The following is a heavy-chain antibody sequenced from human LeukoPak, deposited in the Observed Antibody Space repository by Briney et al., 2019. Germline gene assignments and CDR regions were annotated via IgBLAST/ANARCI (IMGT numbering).Heavy chain of an antibody. CDR2: IIPIFGTA. D-gene: IGHD4-17*01. CDR3: AKDLVTTVTTFDY. V-gene: IGHV1-69*06. Sequence: ASVKVSCKASGGTFSSYAISWVRQAPGQGLEWMGGIIPIFGTANYAQKFQGRVTITADKSTSTAYMELSSLRSEDTAVYYCAKDLVTTVTTFDYWGQGTLVTVSS. J-gene: IGHJ4*02. CDR1: GGTFSSYA.